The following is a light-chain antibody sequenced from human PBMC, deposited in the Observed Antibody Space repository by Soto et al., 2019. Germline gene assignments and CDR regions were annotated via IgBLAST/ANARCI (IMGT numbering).Light chain of an antibody. CDR1: SGHSNYA. CDR3: QTWGTGIQV. J-gene: IGLJ2*01. Sequence: QLVLTQSPSASASLGASVKLTCTLSSGHSNYAIARHQQQPEKGPRYLMKLNSDGRHSKGDGIPDRFSGSTSGAERYLTISSLQSEDEADYYCQTWGTGIQVFGGGTKLTVL. V-gene: IGLV4-69*01. CDR2: LNSDGRH.